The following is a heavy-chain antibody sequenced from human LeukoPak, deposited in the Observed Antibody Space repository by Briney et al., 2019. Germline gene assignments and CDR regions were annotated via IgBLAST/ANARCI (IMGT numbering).Heavy chain of an antibody. V-gene: IGHV3-74*01. D-gene: IGHD2-2*01. J-gene: IGHJ4*02. CDR1: GFTFSGAW. CDR2: INDDGSST. Sequence: PGGSLRLSCAASGFTFSGAWMHWVRQAPGKGLMWVSRINDDGSSTRHADSVKGRFTISRDNAKNTPYLQMNSLRAEDTAVYYCARVSGPGMNEYYHLWGQGTLVTVSS. CDR3: ARVSGPGMNEYYHL.